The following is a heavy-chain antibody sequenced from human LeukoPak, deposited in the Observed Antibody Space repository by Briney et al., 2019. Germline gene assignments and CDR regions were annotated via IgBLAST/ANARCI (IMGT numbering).Heavy chain of an antibody. Sequence: SETLSLTCTVSGGSISSDYWRWVRQSPGKGLEWIGYIYYSGTTSYNPSLKSRFTISLDTSKNQFSLKLSSVTAADTAVYYCARDRSGYDHLDYWGQGTLVTVSS. CDR3: ARDRSGYDHLDY. J-gene: IGHJ4*02. V-gene: IGHV4-59*01. CDR2: IYYSGTT. CDR1: GGSISSDY. D-gene: IGHD5-12*01.